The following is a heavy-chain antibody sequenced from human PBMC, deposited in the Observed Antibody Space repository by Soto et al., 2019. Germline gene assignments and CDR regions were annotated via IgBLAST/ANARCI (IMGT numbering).Heavy chain of an antibody. CDR1: GEAVGSGQSY. D-gene: IGHD3-10*01. J-gene: IGHJ6*02. Sequence: QVQLQESDPGLVKPSETLSLLCFVSGEAVGSGQSYWNWIRQAPGKGQEWIGHTSVTGAMKYSASLKSRVRMSVDKYKSQISLTLTSVTAADSATYFCARGRADSAGSSLGRRMDVWGQGTTVTVAS. V-gene: IGHV4-61*01. CDR2: TSVTGAM. CDR3: ARGRADSAGSSLGRRMDV.